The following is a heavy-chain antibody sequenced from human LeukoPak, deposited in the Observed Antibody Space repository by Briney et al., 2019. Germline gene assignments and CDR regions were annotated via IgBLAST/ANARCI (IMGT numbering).Heavy chain of an antibody. CDR1: GFTFSSYA. CDR3: AKDGGDRIVGATVDY. Sequence: GGSLRLSCAASGFTFSSYAMSWVRQAPGKGLEWVSAISGSGGSTYYADSVKGRFTISRDNSKNTLYRQMNSLRAEDTAVYYCAKDGGDRIVGATVDYWGQGTLVTVSS. D-gene: IGHD1-26*01. CDR2: ISGSGGST. J-gene: IGHJ4*02. V-gene: IGHV3-23*01.